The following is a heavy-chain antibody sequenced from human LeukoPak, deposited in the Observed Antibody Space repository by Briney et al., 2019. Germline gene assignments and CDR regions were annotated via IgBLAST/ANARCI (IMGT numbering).Heavy chain of an antibody. CDR3: ARPIQRITIFRRHDAFDI. CDR2: IRNKVNSYTT. J-gene: IGHJ3*02. V-gene: IGHV3-72*01. D-gene: IGHD3-9*01. Sequence: PGGSLRLSCAASGFTFSDHYMAWVRQAPGKGLEWVGRIRNKVNSYTTEYAASVKGRFTISRDDSRNSVYLQMNSLKTEDTAVYYCARPIQRITIFRRHDAFDIWGQGTMVTVSS. CDR1: GFTFSDHY.